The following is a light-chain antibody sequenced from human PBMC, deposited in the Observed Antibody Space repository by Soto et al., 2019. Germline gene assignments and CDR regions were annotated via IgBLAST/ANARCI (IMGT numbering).Light chain of an antibody. J-gene: IGKJ4*01. V-gene: IGKV1-33*01. CDR3: QQYDNVILT. CDR2: DTS. Sequence: DIQMAQSPASLSASVGDRVTISCQASQDIKNYLNWFQQKPGKAPKLLIYDTSNLETGVPSRFSGSGSGTDFTLTISNLRPEDFATYYCQQYDNVILTFGGGTKVDIK. CDR1: QDIKNY.